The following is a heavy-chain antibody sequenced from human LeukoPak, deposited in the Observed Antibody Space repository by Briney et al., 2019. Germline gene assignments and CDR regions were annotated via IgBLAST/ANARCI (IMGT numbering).Heavy chain of an antibody. CDR3: AKAELGVDTFFDY. CDR2: LSGSGAGT. CDR1: GFTFSDYA. V-gene: IGHV3-23*01. D-gene: IGHD3-3*01. Sequence: GGSLRLSCAASGFTFSDYALGWVRQAPGRGLEWVATLSGSGAGTYYSDSVQGRLTISRDNSKRTLFLQMNSLRAEDTAFYYCAKAELGVDTFFDYWGQGTLVTVSS. J-gene: IGHJ4*02.